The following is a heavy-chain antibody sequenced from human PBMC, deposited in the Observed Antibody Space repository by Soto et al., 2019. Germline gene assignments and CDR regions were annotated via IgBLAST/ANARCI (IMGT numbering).Heavy chain of an antibody. CDR1: GGSLSDAGPY. V-gene: IGHV4-31*03. J-gene: IGHJ6*02. CDR2: ISDTGNT. Sequence: SETLSLTCTVSGGSLSDAGPYWSWIRQSPGKGLEWMAYISDTGNTFSDPSLKSRLTVSIDASKNQFSLKLSSVTAADTAVYYCARDIVVATISRHYYYGMDVWGQGTTVTVSS. CDR3: ARDIVVATISRHYYYGMDV. D-gene: IGHD1-26*01.